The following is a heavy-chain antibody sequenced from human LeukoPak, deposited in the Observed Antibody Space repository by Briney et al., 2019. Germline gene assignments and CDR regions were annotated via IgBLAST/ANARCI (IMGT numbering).Heavy chain of an antibody. CDR3: TRLGGGSPDLIIVPGANKLKWYDP. V-gene: IGHV1-69*01. D-gene: IGHD2-2*01. CDR2: IIPIFGTA. Sequence: VKVSCKASGGTFSSYAISWVRQAPGQGLEWMGGIIPIFGTANYAQKFQGRVTITADESTSTAYMELSSLKTEDTALYRCTRLGGGSPDLIIVPGANKLKWYDPWGQGTLVTVSS. CDR1: GGTFSSYA. J-gene: IGHJ5*02.